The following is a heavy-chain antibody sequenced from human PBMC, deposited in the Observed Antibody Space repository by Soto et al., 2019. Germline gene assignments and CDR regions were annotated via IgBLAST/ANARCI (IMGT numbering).Heavy chain of an antibody. CDR3: AREESVDHYYAMDV. J-gene: IGHJ6*02. Sequence: KTSETLSLTCTVSGGSISNYYWSWIRQPAGKGLEWIGRLYTSGSTSYNPSLKSRVTMSLDRSKNQFSLKLSSVTAADTAIYYCAREESVDHYYAMDVWGQGTTVTVSS. V-gene: IGHV4-4*07. CDR1: GGSISNYY. CDR2: LYTSGST.